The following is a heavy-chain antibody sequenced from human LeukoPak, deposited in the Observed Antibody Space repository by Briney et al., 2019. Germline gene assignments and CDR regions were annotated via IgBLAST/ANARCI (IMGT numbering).Heavy chain of an antibody. CDR3: ATKAQLIRRALDS. J-gene: IGHJ4*02. D-gene: IGHD1-1*01. Sequence: ASVTVSFRVSGYTLSELSMHWVRQAPGKGLEWMGGFDPEDVETIYAQKFQGRVTMTEDTSTDTAYMELRSLRSEDTAVYFCATKAQLIRRALDSWGQGTQVTVSS. CDR2: FDPEDVET. CDR1: GYTLSELS. V-gene: IGHV1-24*01.